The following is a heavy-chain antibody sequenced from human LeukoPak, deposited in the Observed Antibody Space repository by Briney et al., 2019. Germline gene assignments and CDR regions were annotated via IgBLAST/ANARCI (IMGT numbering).Heavy chain of an antibody. CDR3: ARVVLRYCSSTSCYRAGRFGY. Sequence: SETLSLTCAVYGGSFSGYYWSWIRQPPGKGLEWTGEINHSGSTNYNPSLKSRVTISVDTSKNQFSLKLSSVTAADTAVYYCARVVLRYCSSTSCYRAGRFGYWGQGTLVTVSS. V-gene: IGHV4-34*01. CDR2: INHSGST. CDR1: GGSFSGYY. D-gene: IGHD2-2*01. J-gene: IGHJ4*02.